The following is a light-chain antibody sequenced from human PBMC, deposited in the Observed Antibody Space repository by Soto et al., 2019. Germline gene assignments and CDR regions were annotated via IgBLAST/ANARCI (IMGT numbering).Light chain of an antibody. CDR1: SSNIGAGYV. CDR3: QSYDSSLSGWV. Sequence: QSALTQPPSVSGAPGQRVTISCTGSSSNIGAGYVVHWYQQLPRTAPKLLIYGNSNRPSGVPDRFSGSKSGTSASLAITGLQAEDEADYYCQSYDSSLSGWVFGGGTKLTVL. CDR2: GNS. V-gene: IGLV1-40*01. J-gene: IGLJ3*02.